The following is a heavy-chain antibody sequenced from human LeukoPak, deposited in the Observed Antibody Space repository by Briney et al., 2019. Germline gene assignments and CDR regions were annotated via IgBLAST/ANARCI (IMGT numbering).Heavy chain of an antibody. CDR2: IRYDGSNK. V-gene: IGHV3-30*02. D-gene: IGHD3-10*01. CDR1: GFTFSIYG. Sequence: PGGSLRLSCAASGFTFSIYGMHWVRQAPGKGLEWVAFIRYDGSNKYYADSVKGRFTISRDNSKNTLYLQMNSLRAEDTAVYYCAKVITSPFTMVRGPSFDYWGQGTLVTVSS. J-gene: IGHJ4*02. CDR3: AKVITSPFTMVRGPSFDY.